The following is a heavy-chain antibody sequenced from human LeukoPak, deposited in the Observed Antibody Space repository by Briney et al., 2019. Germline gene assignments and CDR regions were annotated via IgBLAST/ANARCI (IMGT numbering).Heavy chain of an antibody. V-gene: IGHV4-34*01. J-gene: IGHJ4*02. CDR1: GGSFSGYY. CDR3: ARDLRGQAAAGDY. D-gene: IGHD6-13*01. CDR2: INHSGST. Sequence: SETLSLTCAVYGGSFSGYYWSWIRQPPGKGLEWIGEINHSGSTNYNPSLKSRVTISVDTSKNQFSLKLSSVTAADTAVYYCARDLRGQAAAGDYWGQGTLVTVSS.